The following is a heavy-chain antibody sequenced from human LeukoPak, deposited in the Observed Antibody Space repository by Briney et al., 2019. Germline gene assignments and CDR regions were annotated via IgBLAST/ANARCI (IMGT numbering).Heavy chain of an antibody. CDR1: GGSISSYY. V-gene: IGHV4-59*01. Sequence: SETLSLTCTVSGGSISSYYWSWIRQPPGKGLEWIGYIYYSGSTNYNPSLKSRVIISVDTSKNQFSLKLSSVTAADTAVYYCARDQDDAFDIWGQGTMVTVSS. CDR3: ARDQDDAFDI. J-gene: IGHJ3*02. CDR2: IYYSGST.